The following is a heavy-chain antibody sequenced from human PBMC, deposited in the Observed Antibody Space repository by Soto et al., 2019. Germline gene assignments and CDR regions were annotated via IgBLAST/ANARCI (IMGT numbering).Heavy chain of an antibody. CDR1: GGTFSSYT. J-gene: IGHJ4*02. CDR3: ARVTNLSGEYSGYDAEGNLDY. Sequence: QVQLVQSGAEVKKPGSSVKVSCKASGGTFSSYTISWVRQAPGQGLEWMGRIIPILGIANYAQKFQGRVTITADKSTSTAYMELSSLRSEDTAVYYCARVTNLSGEYSGYDAEGNLDYWGQGTLVTVSS. D-gene: IGHD5-12*01. V-gene: IGHV1-69*02. CDR2: IIPILGIA.